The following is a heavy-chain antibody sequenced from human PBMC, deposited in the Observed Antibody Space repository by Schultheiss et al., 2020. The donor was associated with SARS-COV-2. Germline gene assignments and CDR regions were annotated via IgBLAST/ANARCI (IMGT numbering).Heavy chain of an antibody. D-gene: IGHD6-6*01. CDR3: AKSRFAARPAAYFDY. CDR2: IRYDGSNK. V-gene: IGHV3-30*02. CDR1: GFTFSSYG. J-gene: IGHJ4*02. Sequence: GESLKISCAASGFTFSSYGMHWVRQAPGKGLEWVAFIRYDGSNKYYADSVKGRFTISRDNSKNTLYLQMNSLRAEDTAVYYCAKSRFAARPAAYFDYWGQGTLVTVSS.